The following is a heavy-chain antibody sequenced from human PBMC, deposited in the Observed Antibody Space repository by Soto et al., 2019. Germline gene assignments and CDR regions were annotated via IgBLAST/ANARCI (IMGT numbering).Heavy chain of an antibody. Sequence: QVQLVQSGVEVKKPGASVKVSCKASGYTFTNYAISWVRQAPGRGLEWMGWVNTYNGNPNYAQIFQGRITMTTDTSTGTAYMELRSLKSDDPAVYYCARDPQYSTSWQRFDSWGQGTLVTVSS. CDR3: ARDPQYSTSWQRFDS. V-gene: IGHV1-18*01. D-gene: IGHD6-13*01. CDR1: GYTFTNYA. CDR2: VNTYNGNP. J-gene: IGHJ4*02.